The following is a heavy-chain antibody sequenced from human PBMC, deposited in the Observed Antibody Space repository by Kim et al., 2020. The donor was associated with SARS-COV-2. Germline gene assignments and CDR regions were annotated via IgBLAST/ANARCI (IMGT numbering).Heavy chain of an antibody. CDR2: ISYDGSNK. J-gene: IGHJ6*02. CDR1: GFTFSTYG. Sequence: GGSLRLSCVTSGFTFSTYGMHWVRQAPGKGLEWVAFISYDGSNKVYADTVKGRFSISRDNSKNTLYLQVTPLRAEDTAVYYCATRNKYSSGWGPGGMDVWGQGTTVTVSS. CDR3: ATRNKYSSGWGPGGMDV. V-gene: IGHV3-30*03. D-gene: IGHD6-25*01.